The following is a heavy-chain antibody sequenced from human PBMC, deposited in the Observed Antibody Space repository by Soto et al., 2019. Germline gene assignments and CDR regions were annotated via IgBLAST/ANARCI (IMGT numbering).Heavy chain of an antibody. J-gene: IGHJ4*02. CDR3: ARGARGYCSGGSCYSPGRHSNY. CDR1: GGSFSGYY. D-gene: IGHD2-15*01. Sequence: QVQLQQWGAGLLKPSETLSLTCAVYGGSFSGYYWSWIRQPPGKGLEWIGEINHSGSTNYNPSLKGRVTISVDTSKNQFSLKLSSVTAADTAVYYCARGARGYCSGGSCYSPGRHSNYWGQGTLVTVSS. V-gene: IGHV4-34*01. CDR2: INHSGST.